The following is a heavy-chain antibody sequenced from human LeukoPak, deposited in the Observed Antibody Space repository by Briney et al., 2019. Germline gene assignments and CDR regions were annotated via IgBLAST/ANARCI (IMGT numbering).Heavy chain of an antibody. CDR2: IYYSGST. D-gene: IGHD2-8*01. J-gene: IGHJ6*02. CDR1: GGSISSYY. V-gene: IGHV4-59*01. Sequence: SETLSLTCTVSGGSISSYYWSWIRQPPGKGLEWIGYIYYSGSTNYNPSLKSRVTISVDTSKNQFSLKLSSVTAADTAVYYCARAPVYGLRDYYYYYGMDVWGQGTTVTVSS. CDR3: ARAPVYGLRDYYYYYGMDV.